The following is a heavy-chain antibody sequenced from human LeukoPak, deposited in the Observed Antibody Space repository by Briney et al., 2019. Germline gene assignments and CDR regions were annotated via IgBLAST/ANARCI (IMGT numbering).Heavy chain of an antibody. V-gene: IGHV4-34*01. D-gene: IGHD2-2*01. J-gene: IGHJ4*02. CDR1: GGSFSGYY. CDR3: ARGVPATVFDY. CDR2: INHSGST. Sequence: SETLSLTCAVYGGSFSGYYWSWIRQPPGKGLEWIGEINHSGSTNYDPSLKSRVTISVDTSKNQFSLKLSSVTAADTAVYYCARGVPATVFDYWGQGTLATVSS.